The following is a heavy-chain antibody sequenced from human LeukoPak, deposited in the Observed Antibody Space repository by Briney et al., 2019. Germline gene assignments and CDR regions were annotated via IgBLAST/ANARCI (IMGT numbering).Heavy chain of an antibody. CDR1: GLTFSNYA. Sequence: GGSLRLSCAASGLTFSNYAMSWVRQAPVKGLEWVSAISGDGTHTYYADSVKGRFTISRDNSKNTLYLEMSSLRVEDTAIYYCAKWPEGAMDYFDYWGQGTLVTVSS. CDR2: ISGDGTHT. J-gene: IGHJ4*02. D-gene: IGHD3-16*01. V-gene: IGHV3-23*01. CDR3: AKWPEGAMDYFDY.